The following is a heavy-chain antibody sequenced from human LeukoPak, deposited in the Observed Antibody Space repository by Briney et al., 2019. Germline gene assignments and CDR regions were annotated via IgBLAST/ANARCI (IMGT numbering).Heavy chain of an antibody. V-gene: IGHV1-69*06. CDR1: GGTFSSYA. CDR3: ARDRDYGSGSPSFDY. Sequence: SVKVSCRASGGTFSSYAISWVRQAPGQGLEWMGGIIPIFGTADYAQKFQGRVTITADKSTSTAYMELSSLRSEDTAVYYCARDRDYGSGSPSFDYWGQGTLVTVSS. CDR2: IIPIFGTA. J-gene: IGHJ4*02. D-gene: IGHD3-10*01.